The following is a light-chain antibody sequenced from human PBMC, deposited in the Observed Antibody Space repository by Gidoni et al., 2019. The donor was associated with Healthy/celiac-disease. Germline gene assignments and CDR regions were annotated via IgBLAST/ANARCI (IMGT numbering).Light chain of an antibody. V-gene: IGKV1-33*01. CDR2: DAS. CDR1: QDISNY. CDR3: QQYDNLLFT. Sequence: DIKMTQSPSSLSASVGARVTITCQASQDISNYLNWYQQKPVKAPKLLNYDASKLETGVPSRFSGSGSGTDCTFTISILQHEDIATYYCQQYDNLLFTVXPXTKVDIK. J-gene: IGKJ3*01.